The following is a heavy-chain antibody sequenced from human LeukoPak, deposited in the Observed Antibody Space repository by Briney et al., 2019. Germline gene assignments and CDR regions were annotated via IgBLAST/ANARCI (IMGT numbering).Heavy chain of an antibody. D-gene: IGHD2-2*01. J-gene: IGHJ4*02. CDR1: GFTFSSYA. CDR3: ARSRHIVVVPAATDY. Sequence: GGSLRLSCAASGFTFSSYATHWVRQAPGKGLEWVAVISYDGSNKYYADSVKGRFTISRDNSKNTLYLQMNSLRAEDTAVYYCARSRHIVVVPAATDYWGQGTLVTVSS. V-gene: IGHV3-30-3*01. CDR2: ISYDGSNK.